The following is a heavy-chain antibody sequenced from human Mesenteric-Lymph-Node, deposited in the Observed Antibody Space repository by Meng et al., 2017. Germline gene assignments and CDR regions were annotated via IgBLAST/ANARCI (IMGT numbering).Heavy chain of an antibody. CDR3: ARDQKPGYSYGVLTTEYYFDY. J-gene: IGHJ4*02. V-gene: IGHV4-61*02. CDR1: GGSISSGSYY. D-gene: IGHD5-18*01. CDR2: IYTSGST. Sequence: SETLSLTCTVSGGSISSGSYYWSWIRQPAGKGLEWIGRIYTSGSTNYNPSLKSRVTMSVDTSKNQFSLKLSSVTAADTAVYYCARDQKPGYSYGVLTTEYYFDYWGQGKLVNGAS.